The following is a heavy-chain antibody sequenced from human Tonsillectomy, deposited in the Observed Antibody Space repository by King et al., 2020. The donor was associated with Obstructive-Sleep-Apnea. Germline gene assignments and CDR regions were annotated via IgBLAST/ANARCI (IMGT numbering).Heavy chain of an antibody. Sequence: VQLVESGGGLVKPGGSLRLSCAASGFTFSSYSMNWVRQAPGKGLEGVSSISSSSTYIYYADPVKGRFTISRDNAKNSLYLQMNSLRAEDTAVYYCAGDHSSGSQTYFDYWGQGTLVTVSS. CDR2: ISSSSTYI. J-gene: IGHJ4*02. CDR1: GFTFSSYS. V-gene: IGHV3-21*01. CDR3: AGDHSSGSQTYFDY. D-gene: IGHD6-19*01.